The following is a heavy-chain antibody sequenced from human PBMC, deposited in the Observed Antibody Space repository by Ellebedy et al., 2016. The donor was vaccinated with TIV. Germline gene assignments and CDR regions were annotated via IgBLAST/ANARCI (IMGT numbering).Heavy chain of an antibody. D-gene: IGHD6-13*01. CDR1: GYIFTGYY. CDR3: ARDAEEAAGRYNWFDP. J-gene: IGHJ5*02. Sequence: AASVKVSCKASGYIFTGYYMHWVRQAPGQGLEWMGWIHPNSGDTSYAQKFQGRVTMTRDTYISTAYMELSTLRSDDTAVYYCARDAEEAAGRYNWFDPWGQGTLVTVSS. CDR2: IHPNSGDT. V-gene: IGHV1-2*02.